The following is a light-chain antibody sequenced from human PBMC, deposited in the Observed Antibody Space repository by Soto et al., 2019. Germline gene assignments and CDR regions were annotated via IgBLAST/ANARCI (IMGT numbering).Light chain of an antibody. V-gene: IGLV2-14*01. J-gene: IGLJ1*01. CDR2: EVS. Sequence: QSALTQPASVSGSPGQSITISCTGTSSDVGGYNSVSWYQQHPGKAPKLLIYEVSNRPSGVSNRFSASKSGNTASLTISGLQADDEADYFCCSYSSSSSTPFVFGTGTKLTVL. CDR3: CSYSSSSSTPFV. CDR1: SSDVGGYNS.